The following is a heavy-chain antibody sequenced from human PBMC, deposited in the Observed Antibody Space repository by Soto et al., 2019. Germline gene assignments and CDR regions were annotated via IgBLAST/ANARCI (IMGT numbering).Heavy chain of an antibody. J-gene: IGHJ4*02. Sequence: QVQLQESGPGLVKPSETLSLTCAVSGDSISSYYCMWIRQPPGKGLESIGYLYYGRSANYNPSLTSRVTLSVATSTNQCSLTLSSMTASDTAVYYCALRSMAVVPEYWGQGTLVTVSS. D-gene: IGHD3-22*01. CDR2: LYYGRSA. V-gene: IGHV4-59*12. CDR1: GDSISSYY. CDR3: ALRSMAVVPEY.